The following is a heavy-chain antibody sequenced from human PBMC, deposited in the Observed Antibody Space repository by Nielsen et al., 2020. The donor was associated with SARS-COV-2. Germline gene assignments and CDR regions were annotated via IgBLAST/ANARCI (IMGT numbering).Heavy chain of an antibody. D-gene: IGHD3-16*01. J-gene: IGHJ6*02. Sequence: SGPTLVKPTQTLTLTCTLSGFSLKTSGMCVSWLRQPPGKALEWLARVDWDDSTYFSPSVKTRVALFRDTSSNQVVLTMTNIDPVDAGTYYCARTWVAGGPSALEFFHYPFDVWGRGTTVTVSS. CDR3: ARTWVAGGPSALEFFHYPFDV. V-gene: IGHV2-70*11. CDR1: GFSLKTSGMC. CDR2: VDWDDST.